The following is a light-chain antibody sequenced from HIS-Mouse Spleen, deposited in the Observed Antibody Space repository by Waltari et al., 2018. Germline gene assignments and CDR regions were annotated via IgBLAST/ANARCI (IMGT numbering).Light chain of an antibody. Sequence: QSALTQPRSVSGSPGQSVTISCTGTSSDVVGYTYVSWYQQHPGKAPKLMSYDVSKRPSGVPDRFSGSKSGNTASLTISGLQAEDEADYYCCSYAGSYTWVFGGGTKLTVL. V-gene: IGLV2-11*01. CDR3: CSYAGSYTWV. CDR1: SSDVVGYTY. J-gene: IGLJ3*02. CDR2: DVS.